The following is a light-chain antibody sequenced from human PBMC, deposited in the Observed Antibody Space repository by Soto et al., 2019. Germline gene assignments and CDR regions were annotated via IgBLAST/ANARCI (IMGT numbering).Light chain of an antibody. Sequence: SVLTQPPSVSGAPGQRVTISCTGTSSNIGAGYDVHWYQHLTGTAPKLLIYGNTIRPSGVPDRFSGSNSGTSASLAITGLQAEDEADYYCQSYDRSLRGYVFGTGTKVTVL. V-gene: IGLV1-40*01. CDR2: GNT. CDR3: QSYDRSLRGYV. CDR1: SSNIGAGYD. J-gene: IGLJ1*01.